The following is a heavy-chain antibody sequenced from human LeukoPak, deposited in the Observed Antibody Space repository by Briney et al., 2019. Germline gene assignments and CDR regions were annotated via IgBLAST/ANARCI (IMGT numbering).Heavy chain of an antibody. V-gene: IGHV3-7*01. CDR2: IKEDGSEK. J-gene: IGHJ4*02. CDR1: GFIFSDYA. Sequence: GGSLRLSCAASGFIFSDYAMSWVRQAPGKGLEWVANIKEDGSEKNYVDSVKGRFTISRDNADNSLSLQMSSLRVEDTAVYYCATRLGWGQGTLVTVSS. CDR3: ATRLG.